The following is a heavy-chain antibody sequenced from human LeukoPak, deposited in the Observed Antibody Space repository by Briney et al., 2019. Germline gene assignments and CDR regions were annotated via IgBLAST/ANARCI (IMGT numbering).Heavy chain of an antibody. CDR2: IYSSGST. J-gene: IGHJ3*02. D-gene: IGHD3-10*01. V-gene: IGHV4-39*07. Sequence: PSETLSLTCRVSGASINSGSNYWGWIRQPPGKTLEWIGSIYSSGSTYYNPSLKSRVIIMIDAPKNHFSLTLSSVTAADTAVYYCARSDGYGLVGIWGQGTMVTVSS. CDR1: GASINSGSNY. CDR3: ARSDGYGLVGI.